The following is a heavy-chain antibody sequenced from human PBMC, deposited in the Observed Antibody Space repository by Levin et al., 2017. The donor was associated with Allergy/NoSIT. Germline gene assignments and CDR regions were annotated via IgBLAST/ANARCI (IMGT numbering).Heavy chain of an antibody. Sequence: GGSLRLSCAASGFTFSSYDMSWVRQAPGKGLEWVSAIRGSASKTFYADSVKGRFTISRDNSKNTVSLQMNSLRAEDTAIYYCVPGIAVTGSPTDYWGQGTLVTGSS. D-gene: IGHD6-19*01. CDR2: IRGSASKT. CDR1: GFTFSSYD. V-gene: IGHV3-23*01. J-gene: IGHJ4*02. CDR3: VPGIAVTGSPTDY.